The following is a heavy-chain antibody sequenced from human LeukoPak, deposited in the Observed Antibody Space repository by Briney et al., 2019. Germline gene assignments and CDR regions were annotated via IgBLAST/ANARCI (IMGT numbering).Heavy chain of an antibody. V-gene: IGHV4-39*07. CDR2: IDYSGST. CDR3: TRVTYRGTYGYYFDY. CDR1: SGSISSNNYY. D-gene: IGHD1-26*01. Sequence: SETLSLTCTVSSGSISSNNYYWGRIRQPPGKGLDWIGSIDYSGSTYYNPSLKSRVTISVDTSNDQFSLKLNSVTAADTAVYYCTRVTYRGTYGYYFDYWGQGTLVTVSS. J-gene: IGHJ4*02.